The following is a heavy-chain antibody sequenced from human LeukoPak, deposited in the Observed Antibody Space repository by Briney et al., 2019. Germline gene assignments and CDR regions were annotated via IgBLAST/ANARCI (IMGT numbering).Heavy chain of an antibody. J-gene: IGHJ4*02. D-gene: IGHD3-10*01. CDR3: ARVRYYGSGTYLFDY. V-gene: IGHV3-53*01. Sequence: GGSLTLSCAASGFTVSSNYMSWVRQAPGKGLEWVSVIYSDGSTYYMDSVKGRFTISRDNSKNKLYLQMNSLRAEDTAVYFCARVRYYGSGTYLFDYWGQGTLVTVSS. CDR1: GFTVSSNY. CDR2: IYSDGST.